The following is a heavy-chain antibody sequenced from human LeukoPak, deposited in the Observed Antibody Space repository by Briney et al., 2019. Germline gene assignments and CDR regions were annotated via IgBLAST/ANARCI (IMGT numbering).Heavy chain of an antibody. CDR1: GDSVSSNSAA. J-gene: IGHJ5*02. CDR3: ARGPGALLP. CDR2: TYYRSKWYS. V-gene: IGHV6-1*01. Sequence: SQTLSLTCVISGDSVSSNSAAWNWIRQSPSRGLEWLGWTYYRSKWYSYSAVSVKSRIIINPDTSKNQFSLQLNSVTPEDTAVYYCARGPGALLPWGQGILVTVSS. D-gene: IGHD3-10*01.